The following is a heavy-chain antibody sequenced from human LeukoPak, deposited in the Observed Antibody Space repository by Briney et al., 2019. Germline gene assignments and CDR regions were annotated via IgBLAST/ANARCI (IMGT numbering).Heavy chain of an antibody. CDR1: GYTFTSYD. CDR3: ARGGLPVRGYWFSTKVWEQYYYYGMDV. V-gene: IGHV1-8*01. D-gene: IGHD5-18*01. CDR2: MNPNSGNT. Sequence: ASVKVSCKASGYTFTSYDINWVRQATGQGLEWMGWMNPNSGNTGYAQKFQGRVTMTRNTSISTAYMELSSLRSEDTAVYYCARGGLPVRGYWFSTKVWEQYYYYGMDVWGQGTTVTVPS. J-gene: IGHJ6*02.